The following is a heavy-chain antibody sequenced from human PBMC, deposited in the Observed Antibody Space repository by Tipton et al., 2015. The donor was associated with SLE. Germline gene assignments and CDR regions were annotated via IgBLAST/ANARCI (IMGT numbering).Heavy chain of an antibody. CDR3: ARVPPPGWFGP. J-gene: IGHJ5*02. V-gene: IGHV4-34*01. CDR1: GGSFSGYY. CDR2: INHSGST. Sequence: TLSLTCAVYGGSFSGYYWSWIRQPPGKGLEWIGEINHSGSTNYNPSLKSRVTISVDTSKNQFSLKLSSVTAADMAVYYCARVPPPGWFGPWGQGTLVTVSS.